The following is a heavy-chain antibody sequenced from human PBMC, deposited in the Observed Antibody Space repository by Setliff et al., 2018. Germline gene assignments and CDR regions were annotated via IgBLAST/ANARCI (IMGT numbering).Heavy chain of an antibody. D-gene: IGHD3-3*01. CDR1: GFTFRRYA. CDR2: ISGSGGST. V-gene: IGHV3-23*01. Sequence: GGSLRLSCAASGFTFRRYAMSWARQAPGKGLEWVSAISGSGGSTYYAASVRGRFTISRDNSKNTLYLQMNSLRAEDTAVYYCAKGGEYYDFWSGYPLYPPSYYYYYMDVWGKGTTVTVSS. J-gene: IGHJ6*03. CDR3: AKGGEYYDFWSGYPLYPPSYYYYYMDV.